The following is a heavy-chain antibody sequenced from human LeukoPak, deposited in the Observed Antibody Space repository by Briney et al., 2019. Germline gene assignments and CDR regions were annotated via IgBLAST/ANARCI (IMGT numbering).Heavy chain of an antibody. CDR2: IIPIFGTA. CDR1: GGTFISYA. J-gene: IGHJ6*03. CDR3: ARAVVATIVAGPYYYYYMDV. Sequence: GASVKLSCKASGGTFISYAISWVRQAHGQGLEWMGGIIPIFGTANYAQKFQGRVTITTDESTSTAYMELSSLRSEDTAVYYCARAVVATIVAGPYYYYYMDVWGKGTTVTVSS. V-gene: IGHV1-69*05. D-gene: IGHD5-12*01.